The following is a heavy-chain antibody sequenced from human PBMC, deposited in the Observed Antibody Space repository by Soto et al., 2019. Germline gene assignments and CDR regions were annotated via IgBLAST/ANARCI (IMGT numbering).Heavy chain of an antibody. Sequence: SETLSLTCTVSGGSISSGGYYWSWIRQHPGKGLEWIGYIYYSGSTYYNPSLKSRVTISVDTSKNQFSLKLSSVTAADTAVYYCARWETMVRGVIANWFDPWRQGTLVTVSS. V-gene: IGHV4-31*03. CDR1: GGSISSGGYY. D-gene: IGHD3-10*01. CDR2: IYYSGST. J-gene: IGHJ5*02. CDR3: ARWETMVRGVIANWFDP.